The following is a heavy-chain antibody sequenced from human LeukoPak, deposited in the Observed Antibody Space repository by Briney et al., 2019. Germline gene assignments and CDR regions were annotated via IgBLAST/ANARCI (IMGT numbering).Heavy chain of an antibody. CDR1: GFTFDDYA. Sequence: GGSLRLSCAASGFTFDDYAIHWVRQAPGKGLEWVSGISWNSGSIGYADSVKGRFTISRDSAKNSLYLQMNSLRAEDTAVYYCARDLHPYRPALPDAFDIWGQGTMVTVSS. V-gene: IGHV3-9*01. CDR2: ISWNSGSI. CDR3: ARDLHPYRPALPDAFDI. D-gene: IGHD5-18*01. J-gene: IGHJ3*02.